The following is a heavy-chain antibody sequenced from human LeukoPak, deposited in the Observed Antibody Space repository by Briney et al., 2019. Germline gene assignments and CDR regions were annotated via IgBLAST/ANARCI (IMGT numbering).Heavy chain of an antibody. Sequence: ESLKISFKGSGYSFTSYWIGWVRQMPGKGLGWMGIIYPGDSDTRYSPSFQGQVTISADKSISTAYLQWSSLKASDTAMYYCARGIVVVPAAMDGSGFWFDPWGQGTLVTVSS. V-gene: IGHV5-51*01. CDR1: GYSFTSYW. D-gene: IGHD2-2*01. J-gene: IGHJ5*02. CDR3: ARGIVVVPAAMDGSGFWFDP. CDR2: IYPGDSDT.